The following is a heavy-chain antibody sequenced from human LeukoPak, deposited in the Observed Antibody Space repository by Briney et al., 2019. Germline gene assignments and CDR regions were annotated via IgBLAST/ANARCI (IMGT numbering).Heavy chain of an antibody. Sequence: GSLRLSCAASGFTFSSYEMNWVRQAPGKGLEWVSYISSSGTTIYYADSVKGRFTISRDNAKNSLYLQMNSLRAEDTAVYYCARVGVVVPAAMSYYYYYGMDVWGKGTTVTVSS. CDR1: GFTFSSYE. J-gene: IGHJ6*04. CDR3: ARVGVVVPAAMSYYYYYGMDV. V-gene: IGHV3-48*03. D-gene: IGHD2-2*01. CDR2: ISSSGTTI.